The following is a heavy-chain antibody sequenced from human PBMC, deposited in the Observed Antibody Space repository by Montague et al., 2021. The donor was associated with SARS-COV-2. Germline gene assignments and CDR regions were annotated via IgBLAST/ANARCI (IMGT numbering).Heavy chain of an antibody. CDR3: ARHITGSGNAFDI. CDR2: IYYTGST. D-gene: IGHD3-10*01. V-gene: IGHV4-39*01. Sequence: SETLSLTCTVSGGSVSSSSYYWGRIRPHPGKGLEWIVCIYYTGSTYYNPSLKSRVTISVDTSKNQFSPKLSSVTAADTAVYYCARHITGSGNAFDIWGQGTMVTVSS. J-gene: IGHJ3*02. CDR1: GGSVSSSSYY.